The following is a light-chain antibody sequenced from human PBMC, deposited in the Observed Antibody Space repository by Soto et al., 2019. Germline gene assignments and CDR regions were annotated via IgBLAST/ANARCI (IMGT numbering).Light chain of an antibody. CDR3: QLYGSSLIT. Sequence: PGTLSLSPGETATLSCRASQIIKTFYFGWYQQKPGQSPRLLIYGVYSRATGTPDRFSGSGSGTDFTLTISRLEPEDSAVYYCQLYGSSLITFGQGTRLEIK. CDR2: GVY. V-gene: IGKV3-20*01. J-gene: IGKJ5*01. CDR1: QIIKTFY.